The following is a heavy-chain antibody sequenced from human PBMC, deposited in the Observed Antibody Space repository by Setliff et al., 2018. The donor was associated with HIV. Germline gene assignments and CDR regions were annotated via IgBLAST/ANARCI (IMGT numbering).Heavy chain of an antibody. CDR2: ITPFNGNT. CDR1: GYTFTSYG. V-gene: IGHV1-18*01. CDR3: ARDHHSGRGSNFPWYSDL. Sequence: ASVKVSCKASGYTFTSYGISWVRQAPGQGLEWMGWITPFNGNTNYAQKLQGRVTMTTDTSTSIAYMELKSLRSEDTAVYYCARDHHSGRGSNFPWYSDLWGRGTLVTVSS. J-gene: IGHJ2*01. D-gene: IGHD1-26*01.